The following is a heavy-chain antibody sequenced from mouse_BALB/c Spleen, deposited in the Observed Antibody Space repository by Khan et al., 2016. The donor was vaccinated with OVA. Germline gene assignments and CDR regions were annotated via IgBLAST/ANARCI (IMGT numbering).Heavy chain of an antibody. D-gene: IGHD2-2*01. V-gene: IGHV1-53*01. CDR1: GYTFTSYY. CDR3: TRGGYGGFAS. CDR2: INPSNGDT. J-gene: IGHJ3*01. Sequence: VRLQQSGAELVKPGASVKLSCKASGYTFTSYYMYWVKQRPGQGLEWIGDINPSNGDTYFNEKFKNKATLTVDKSSSTTYMQLSSLTSEDSAVYYCTRGGYGGFASWGQGTLVTVSA.